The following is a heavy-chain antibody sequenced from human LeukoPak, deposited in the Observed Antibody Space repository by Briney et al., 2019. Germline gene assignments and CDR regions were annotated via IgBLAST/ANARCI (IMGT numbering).Heavy chain of an antibody. Sequence: SQTLSLTCTVSGGSISSGGYYWSWIRQPPGKGLEWIGYTYHSGSTYYNPSLMRRLTISLDTSNNQFSLKLSSVTAADTAVYYCARVSYDILTGYSYDAFDIWGQGTMVTVSS. CDR3: ARVSYDILTGYSYDAFDI. J-gene: IGHJ3*02. CDR1: GGSISSGGYY. CDR2: TYHSGST. D-gene: IGHD3-9*01. V-gene: IGHV4-30-2*01.